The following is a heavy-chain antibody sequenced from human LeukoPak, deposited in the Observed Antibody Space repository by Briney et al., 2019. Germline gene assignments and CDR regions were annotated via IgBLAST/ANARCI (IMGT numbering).Heavy chain of an antibody. CDR2: IYYSGST. J-gene: IGHJ4*02. D-gene: IGHD3-22*01. CDR3: ARVGEAVVVITD. CDR1: GGSISSGGYY. Sequence: SETLSLTCTVSGGSISSGGYYWSWIRQHPGKGLEWIGYIYYSGSTYYNPSLKSRVTISVDTSKNQFSLKLSSVTAADTAVYYCARVGEAVVVITDWGQGTLVTVSP. V-gene: IGHV4-31*03.